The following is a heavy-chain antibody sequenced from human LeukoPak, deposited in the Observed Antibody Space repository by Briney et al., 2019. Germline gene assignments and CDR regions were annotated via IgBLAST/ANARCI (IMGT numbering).Heavy chain of an antibody. CDR1: GGSFSGYY. CDR3: ARGLSNDDSSGYYPDY. CDR2: INHSGNT. D-gene: IGHD3-22*01. V-gene: IGHV4-34*01. Sequence: PSETLSLTCAVYGGSFSGYYWSWIRQPPGKGLEWIGEINHSGNTNYNPSLKSRVTISVDTSKNQFSLKLSSVTAADTAVYYCARGLSNDDSSGYYPDYWGQGTLVTVSS. J-gene: IGHJ4*02.